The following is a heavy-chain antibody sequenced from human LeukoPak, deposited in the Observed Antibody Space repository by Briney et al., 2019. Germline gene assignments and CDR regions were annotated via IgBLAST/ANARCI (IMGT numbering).Heavy chain of an antibody. CDR3: ARDVACSSTSCSTHGMDV. CDR2: IWYDGSNK. D-gene: IGHD2-2*01. J-gene: IGHJ6*02. V-gene: IGHV3-33*01. Sequence: GGSLRLSCAASGFTFSSYVMHWVRQAPGKGLEWVAVIWYDGSNKYYADSVKGRFTISRDNSKNTLYLQMNSLRAEDTATYYCARDVACSSTSCSTHGMDVWGLGTTVTVSS. CDR1: GFTFSSYV.